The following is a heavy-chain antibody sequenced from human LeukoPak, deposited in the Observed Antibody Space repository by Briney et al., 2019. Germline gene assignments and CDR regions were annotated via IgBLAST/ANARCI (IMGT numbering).Heavy chain of an antibody. Sequence: SETLSLTCSVSGVSINTYDWSWIRQPPGKGLEWIGYIHYSGGIKYNPSLKSRVTMSVDTSTNQFSLKLTSVTAADTAVYYCARGTVTTYYFDYWGQGSLVTVSS. CDR1: GVSINTYD. J-gene: IGHJ4*02. D-gene: IGHD4-17*01. V-gene: IGHV4-59*01. CDR2: IHYSGGI. CDR3: ARGTVTTYYFDY.